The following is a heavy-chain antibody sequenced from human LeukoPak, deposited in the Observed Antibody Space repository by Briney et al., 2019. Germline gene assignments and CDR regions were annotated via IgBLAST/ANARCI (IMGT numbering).Heavy chain of an antibody. V-gene: IGHV4-4*02. D-gene: IGHD4-17*01. Sequence: SETLSLTCAVSGGSISSSNWWSWVRQPPGKGLEWIGEIYHSGSTHYNPSLKSRVTISVDTSENQFSLKLSSVTAADTAVYFCARGGTTVTHTPIPFDYWGQGTLVTVSS. CDR3: ARGGTTVTHTPIPFDY. CDR1: GGSISSSNW. CDR2: IYHSGST. J-gene: IGHJ4*02.